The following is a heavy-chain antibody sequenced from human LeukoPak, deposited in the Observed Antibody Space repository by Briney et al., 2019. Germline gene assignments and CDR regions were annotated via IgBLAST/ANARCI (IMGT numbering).Heavy chain of an antibody. CDR3: ARGYDSSGYVDY. D-gene: IGHD3-22*01. CDR1: GGSFSSYY. J-gene: IGHJ4*02. CDR2: INHSGST. Sequence: SETLSLTCAVYGGSFSSYYWSWIRQPPGKGLEWIGEINHSGSTNYNPSLKSRVTISVDTSKNQFSLKLSSVTAADTAVYYCARGYDSSGYVDYWGQGTLVTVSS. V-gene: IGHV4-34*01.